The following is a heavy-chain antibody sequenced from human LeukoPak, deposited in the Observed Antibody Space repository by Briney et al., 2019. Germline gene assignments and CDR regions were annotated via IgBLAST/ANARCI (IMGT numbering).Heavy chain of an antibody. CDR3: AKGRGYCTGGSCYSDY. CDR1: GFTFTSYS. J-gene: IGHJ4*02. D-gene: IGHD2-15*01. Sequence: PGGSLRLSCVASGFTFTSYSMNWFRQPPGKGLEWVSWISSPSHGIYYADSVKGRFTISRDNSKNTLYLQMNSLRVEDTAIYYCAKGRGYCTGGSCYSDYWGQGTLVTVSS. V-gene: IGHV3-23*01. CDR2: ISSPSHGI.